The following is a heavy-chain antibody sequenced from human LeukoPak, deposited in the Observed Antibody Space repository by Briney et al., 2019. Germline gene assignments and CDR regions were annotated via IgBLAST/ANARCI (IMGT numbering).Heavy chain of an antibody. CDR2: INPNSGGT. V-gene: IGHV1-2*02. Sequence: GASVKVSCKASGYTFTGYYMHWVRQAPGQGLEWMGWINPNSGGTNYAQKFQGRVTMTRDTPISTAYMELSRLRSDDTAVYYCASRERVSVVVPAAIVAGGYYYGMDVWGQGTTVTVSS. J-gene: IGHJ6*02. CDR1: GYTFTGYY. CDR3: ASRERVSVVVPAAIVAGGYYYGMDV. D-gene: IGHD2-2*02.